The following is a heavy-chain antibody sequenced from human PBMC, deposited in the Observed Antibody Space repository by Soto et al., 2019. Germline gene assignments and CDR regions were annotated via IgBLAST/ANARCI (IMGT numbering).Heavy chain of an antibody. CDR1: GFTFEDYT. CDR2: ISWDGGTT. J-gene: IGHJ5*01. V-gene: IGHV3-43*01. D-gene: IGHD3-16*01. Sequence: EVQLVESGRDVVQPGGSLRLSCAASGFTFEDYTIHWVRQAPGKALEWVSLISWDGGTTYYTHSVKGRFTISRDNSKNSLYLQMNSLRPEDTALYYCAKDGSQKDDDGNWLGSWGQGTLVTVSS. CDR3: AKDGSQKDDDGNWLGS.